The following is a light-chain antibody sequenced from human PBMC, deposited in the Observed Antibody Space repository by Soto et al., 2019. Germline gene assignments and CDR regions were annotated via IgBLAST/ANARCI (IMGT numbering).Light chain of an antibody. CDR3: LLSYSGVLVV. CDR2: DTS. J-gene: IGLJ2*01. Sequence: QAVMTQEPSLTVSPGATVTLTCGSSTGAVTSGHYPYWFQQKPGQAPRTLIYDTSNKHSWTPARFSGSLLGGKAALTLSGAQPEDEADYYCLLSYSGVLVVFGGGTKLTVL. CDR1: TGAVTSGHY. V-gene: IGLV7-46*01.